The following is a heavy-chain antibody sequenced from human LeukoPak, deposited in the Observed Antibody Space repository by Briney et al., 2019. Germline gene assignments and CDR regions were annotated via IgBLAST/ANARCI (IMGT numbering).Heavy chain of an antibody. J-gene: IGHJ2*01. CDR3: AKEGAWGNWYFDL. Sequence: GGSLRLSCAASGFTFSSYAMSWVRQAPGKGLEWVSAISGSGGSTYYADSVKGRFTISRDNSKNTLYLEMNSLRDEDTALYYCAKEGAWGNWYFDLWGRGTLVTVSS. CDR1: GFTFSSYA. CDR2: ISGSGGST. V-gene: IGHV3-23*01. D-gene: IGHD3-16*01.